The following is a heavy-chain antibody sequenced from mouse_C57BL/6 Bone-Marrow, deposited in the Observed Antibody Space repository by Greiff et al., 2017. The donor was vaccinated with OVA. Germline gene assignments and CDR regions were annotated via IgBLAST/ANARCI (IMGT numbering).Heavy chain of an antibody. CDR2: ISSGGSYT. CDR3: ARRPPYYGSSYPLAY. D-gene: IGHD1-1*01. Sequence: EVQLVESGGDLVKPGGSLKLSCAASGFTFSSYGMSWVRQTPDKRLEWVATISSGGSYTYYPDSVKGRFTISRDNAKNTLYLQMSSLKSEDTAMYYCARRPPYYGSSYPLAYWGQGTLVTVSA. CDR1: GFTFSSYG. J-gene: IGHJ3*01. V-gene: IGHV5-6*01.